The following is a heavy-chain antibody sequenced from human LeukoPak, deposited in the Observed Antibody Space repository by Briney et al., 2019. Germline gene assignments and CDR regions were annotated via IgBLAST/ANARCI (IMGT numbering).Heavy chain of an antibody. J-gene: IGHJ6*03. CDR2: INRSGST. CDR3: ARGPTGYYMDV. Sequence: SETLSLTCAVYGGSFSGYYWSWIRQPPGKGLEWIGEINRSGSTNYNPSLKSRVTISVDTSKNQFSLKVSSVTAADTAVYYCARGPTGYYMDVWGKGTTVTVSS. D-gene: IGHD2-8*02. V-gene: IGHV4-34*01. CDR1: GGSFSGYY.